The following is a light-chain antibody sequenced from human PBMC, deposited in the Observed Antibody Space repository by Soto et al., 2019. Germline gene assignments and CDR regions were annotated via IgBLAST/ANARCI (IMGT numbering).Light chain of an antibody. Sequence: DIHMTQSPSYVSASVGDRFTITCRASQGIKNWLAWYQQKPGKAPNLLIYTGSSLQSGVPSRFRGSGSGTDFTLTINSLQPEDFATYYCQQAASFPITFGQGTRLEIK. J-gene: IGKJ5*01. V-gene: IGKV1-12*01. CDR2: TGS. CDR3: QQAASFPIT. CDR1: QGIKNW.